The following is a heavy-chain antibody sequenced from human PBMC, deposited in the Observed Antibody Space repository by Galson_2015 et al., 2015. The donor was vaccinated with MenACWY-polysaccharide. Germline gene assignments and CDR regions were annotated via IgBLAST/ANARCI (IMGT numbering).Heavy chain of an antibody. CDR3: ARDGEYSSSWYWNYYYYGMDV. V-gene: IGHV3-7*01. CDR2: IKQDGSEK. D-gene: IGHD6-13*01. CDR1: GFTFSSYW. J-gene: IGHJ6*02. Sequence: SLRLSCAASGFTFSSYWMSWVRQAPGKGLEWVANIKQDGSEKYYVDSVKGRFTISRDNAKNSLYLQMNSLRAEDTAVYYCARDGEYSSSWYWNYYYYGMDVWGQGTTVTVSS.